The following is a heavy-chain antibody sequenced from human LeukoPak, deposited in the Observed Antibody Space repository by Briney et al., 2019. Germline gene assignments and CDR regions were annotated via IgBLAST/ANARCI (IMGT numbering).Heavy chain of an antibody. CDR3: AKDGPGYYDSSGYLDY. D-gene: IGHD3-22*01. J-gene: IGHJ4*02. Sequence: GGSLRLSCAASGFTFSNYCVTWVRQAPGKALEWVSSISGSGDSTYYADSVKGRFTISRDNSKNTLYLQMNSLRAEDTALYYCAKDGPGYYDSSGYLDYWGQGTLVTVSS. V-gene: IGHV3-23*01. CDR2: ISGSGDST. CDR1: GFTFSNYC.